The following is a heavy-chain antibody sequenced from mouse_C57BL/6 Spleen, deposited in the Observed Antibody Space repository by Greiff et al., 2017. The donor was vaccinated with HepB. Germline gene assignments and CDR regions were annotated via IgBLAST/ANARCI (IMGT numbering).Heavy chain of an antibody. CDR3: ARRFTTVVPFAY. V-gene: IGHV1-64*01. J-gene: IGHJ3*01. D-gene: IGHD1-1*01. CDR1: GYTFTSYW. CDR2: IHPNSGST. Sequence: QVQLQQPGAELVKPGASVKLSCKASGYTFTSYWMHWVKQRPGQGLEWIGMIHPNSGSTNYNEKFKSKATLTVDKSSSTAYMQLSSLTSEDSAVYYCARRFTTVVPFAYWGQGTLVTVSA.